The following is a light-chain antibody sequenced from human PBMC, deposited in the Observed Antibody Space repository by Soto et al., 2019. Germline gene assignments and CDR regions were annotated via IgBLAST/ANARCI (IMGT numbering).Light chain of an antibody. Sequence: QSVLTQPASVSGSPGQSITISCTGTSSDIGAYDSVSWYQQHPGKAPKLMIYEVINRSSGVSNRFSGSKSGNTASLTISGLQAEDEADYHCSSYTNTNTYVFGTGTKRTVL. V-gene: IGLV2-14*01. J-gene: IGLJ1*01. CDR2: EVI. CDR1: SSDIGAYDS. CDR3: SSYTNTNTYV.